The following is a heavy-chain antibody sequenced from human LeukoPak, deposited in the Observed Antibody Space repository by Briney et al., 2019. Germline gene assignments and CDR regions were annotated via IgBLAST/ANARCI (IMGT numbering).Heavy chain of an antibody. CDR1: QYTFTDYA. V-gene: IGHV1-3*01. J-gene: IGHJ4*02. CDR3: ARGYSSSWFVDY. Sequence: ASVKVSCKASQYTFTDYAVHWVRQAPGQRLEWMGWINAGNGNTKYSQKFQGRVTITRDTSASTAYTELSSLRSEDTAVYYCARGYSSSWFVDYWGQGTLVTVSS. CDR2: INAGNGNT. D-gene: IGHD6-13*01.